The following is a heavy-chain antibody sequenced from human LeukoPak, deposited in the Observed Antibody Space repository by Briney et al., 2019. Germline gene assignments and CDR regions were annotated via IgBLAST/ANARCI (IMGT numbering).Heavy chain of an antibody. J-gene: IGHJ4*02. V-gene: IGHV3-64*01. D-gene: IGHD3-22*01. Sequence: PGGSLRLSCAASGFTFSSYAMHWVRQAPGKGLEYVSAISSNGGSTYYANSVKGRFTISRDNSKNTLYLQMGSLRAEDMAVYYCARSMTTYYYDSSGYDYWGQGTLVTVSS. CDR2: ISSNGGST. CDR1: GFTFSSYA. CDR3: ARSMTTYYYDSSGYDY.